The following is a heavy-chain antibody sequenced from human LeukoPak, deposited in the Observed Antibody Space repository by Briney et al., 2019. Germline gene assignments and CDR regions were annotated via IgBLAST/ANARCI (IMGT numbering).Heavy chain of an antibody. CDR1: GFTFSSYW. CDR3: ARDSHYDILTGTNMDV. J-gene: IGHJ6*03. Sequence: GGSLRLSCAASGFTFSSYWMSWVRQAPGKGLEWVANIKQDGTEKNYVDSVKGRFTISRDNAKNSLYLQMNSLSAEDTAVYYCARDSHYDILTGTNMDVWGKGTKVTVSS. CDR2: IKQDGTEK. D-gene: IGHD3-9*01. V-gene: IGHV3-7*01.